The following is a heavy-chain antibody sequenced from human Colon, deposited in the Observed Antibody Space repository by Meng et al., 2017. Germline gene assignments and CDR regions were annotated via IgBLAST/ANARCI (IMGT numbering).Heavy chain of an antibody. Sequence: GESLKIFCVVSGFTFSGSDVHWVRQASGKGLEWVGRIRSKTDTYATAFAASVKGRFTISRDDSKNTAYPQLNSLKTEDTAVYYCTVFSRGHIWGQGTMVTVSS. J-gene: IGHJ3*02. CDR2: IRSKTDTYAT. V-gene: IGHV3-73*01. CDR3: TVFSRGHI. D-gene: IGHD3-3*02. CDR1: GFTFSGSD.